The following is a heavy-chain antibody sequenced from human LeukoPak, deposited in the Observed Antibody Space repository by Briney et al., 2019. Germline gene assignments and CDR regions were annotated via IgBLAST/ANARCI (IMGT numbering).Heavy chain of an antibody. Sequence: SETLSLTCTVSGGSISIYYWNWIRQPAGKGLEWIGRIFTSGITNYNPSLKSRVTMSVDTSKNQFSLNLSSVIAADAAIYYCARETSGTYYNPLGYMDVWGKGTTVTVSS. J-gene: IGHJ6*03. D-gene: IGHD3-10*01. CDR3: ARETSGTYYNPLGYMDV. V-gene: IGHV4-4*07. CDR1: GGSISIYY. CDR2: IFTSGIT.